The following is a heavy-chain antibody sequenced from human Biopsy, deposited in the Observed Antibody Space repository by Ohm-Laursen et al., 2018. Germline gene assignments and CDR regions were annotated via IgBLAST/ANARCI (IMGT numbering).Heavy chain of an antibody. CDR1: GASISSAAYH. CDR3: AGATSGTSLYDP. J-gene: IGHJ5*02. D-gene: IGHD6-13*01. CDR2: ISHSGST. V-gene: IGHV4-31*01. Sequence: TLSLTCTVSGASISSAAYHWSWIRQLPGKGLEWIGYISHSGSTSYNPSLRSLVTISTDASTNQFSLKVRSVTAADTAMYYCAGATSGTSLYDPWSQGILVTVSS.